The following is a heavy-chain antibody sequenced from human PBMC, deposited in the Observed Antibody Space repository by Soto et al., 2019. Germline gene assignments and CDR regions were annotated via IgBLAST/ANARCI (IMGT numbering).Heavy chain of an antibody. CDR3: AKEGSSGWGVFSV. CDR1: GFTFDDYA. CDR2: ISWNSGSI. D-gene: IGHD6-19*01. Sequence: GGSLRLSCAASGFTFDDYAMHWFRQAPGKGLEWVSGISWNSGSIGYADSVKGRFTISRDNAKNSLYLQMNSLRAEDTALYYCAKEGSSGWGVFSVWGQGTLVTVSS. J-gene: IGHJ4*02. V-gene: IGHV3-9*01.